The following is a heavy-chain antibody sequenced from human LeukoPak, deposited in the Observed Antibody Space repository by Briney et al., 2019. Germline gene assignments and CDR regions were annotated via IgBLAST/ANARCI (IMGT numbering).Heavy chain of an antibody. Sequence: ASVKVSCKASGYTFTSYGISWVRQAPGQGLEWMGWISAYNGNTNYTQKLQGRVTMTTDTSTSTAYMELRSLRSDDTAVYYCARGGYCSSTSCYSCDYWGQGTLVTVSS. CDR1: GYTFTSYG. CDR2: ISAYNGNT. CDR3: ARGGYCSSTSCYSCDY. D-gene: IGHD2-2*01. V-gene: IGHV1-18*01. J-gene: IGHJ4*02.